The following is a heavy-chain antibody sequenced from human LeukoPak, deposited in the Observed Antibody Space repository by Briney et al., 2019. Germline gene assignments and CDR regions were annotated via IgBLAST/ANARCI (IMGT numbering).Heavy chain of an antibody. J-gene: IGHJ3*01. D-gene: IGHD4-17*01. CDR3: ARERNYGDYGNAFDV. CDR2: INPKRGVT. Sequence: ASVKLSCKASGYTFTDYYIHWMRQAPGQGLEWMGWINPKRGVTTYAQKFQGRVTMTRDTCITTAYMELTRLRSDDTTIYYCARERNYGDYGNAFDVWGQGTKVTVSS. CDR1: GYTFTDYY. V-gene: IGHV1-2*02.